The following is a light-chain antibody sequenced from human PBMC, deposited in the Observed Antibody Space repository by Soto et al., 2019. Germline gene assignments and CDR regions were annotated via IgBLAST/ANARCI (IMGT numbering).Light chain of an antibody. CDR3: QQYNSMLS. CDR1: HDVSRN. CDR2: DAS. Sequence: DIQMTQSPSSLSASVGDRVTIACQSSHDVSRNLNWFQQKPGEAPKLLIYDASNLERGVPSRFSASGSGTDFTFTISSRQPEDLATYYCQQYNSMLSFGGGTEIELK. J-gene: IGKJ4*01. V-gene: IGKV1-33*01.